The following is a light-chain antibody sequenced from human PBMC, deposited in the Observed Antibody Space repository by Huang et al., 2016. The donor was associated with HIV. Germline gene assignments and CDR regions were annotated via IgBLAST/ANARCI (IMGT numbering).Light chain of an antibody. Sequence: DIQMTQSPSSLSASVGDRVTITCRASQSITTYLNWYQQRPGEAPRLLLYGASTLQSGVPSSFGGSGSGTHFTLTITGLRPEDFASYFCQQSHTAPWTFGQGTRV. CDR3: QQSHTAPWT. J-gene: IGKJ1*01. V-gene: IGKV1-39*01. CDR1: QSITTY. CDR2: GAS.